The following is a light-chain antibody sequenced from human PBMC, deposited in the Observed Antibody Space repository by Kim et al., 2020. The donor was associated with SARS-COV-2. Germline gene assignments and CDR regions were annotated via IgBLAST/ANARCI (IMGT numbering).Light chain of an antibody. CDR1: KVGDKY. V-gene: IGLV3-1*01. CDR3: QAWDSSTGVV. J-gene: IGLJ2*01. CDR2: QDN. Sequence: APGQTASITCSGNKVGDKYACWYQQKPGQSPVLVIYQDNKRPSGIPERFSGSNSGNTATLTISGTQSMDEADYYCQAWDSSTGVVFGGGTQLTVL.